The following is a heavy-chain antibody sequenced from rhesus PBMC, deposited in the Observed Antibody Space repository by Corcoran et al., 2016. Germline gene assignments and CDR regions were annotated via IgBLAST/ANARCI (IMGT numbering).Heavy chain of an antibody. CDR1: GGSISSSNW. Sequence: QVQLQESGPGLVKPSETLSLTCAVSGGSISSSNWWSWIRQPPGKGLEWIGYISGSSGSTYYNPSLKSRVTISTDTSKNQFSLKLSSVTAADTAVYYCARDRTVTLFDYWGQGVLVTVSS. J-gene: IGHJ4*01. CDR3: ARDRTVTLFDY. V-gene: IGHV4-65*01. D-gene: IGHD4-23*01. CDR2: ISGSSGST.